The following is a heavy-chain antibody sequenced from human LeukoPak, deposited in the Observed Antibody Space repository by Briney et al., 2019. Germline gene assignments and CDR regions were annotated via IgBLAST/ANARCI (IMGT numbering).Heavy chain of an antibody. CDR2: ISSSSSTI. V-gene: IGHV3-48*04. CDR1: GFSFSSYI. CDR3: AKNSRRIAPPGSAFDY. D-gene: IGHD6-13*01. J-gene: IGHJ4*02. Sequence: PGGSLRLSCAASGFSFSSYIMNWVRQAPGKGLEWVSHISSSSSTIYYADSVKGRFTISRDNAKNSLYLQMNSLRAEDTAVYYCAKNSRRIAPPGSAFDYWGQGILVTVSS.